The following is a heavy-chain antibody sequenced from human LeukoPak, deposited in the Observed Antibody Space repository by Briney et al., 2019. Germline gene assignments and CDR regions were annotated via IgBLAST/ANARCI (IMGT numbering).Heavy chain of an antibody. J-gene: IGHJ1*01. Sequence: ISVVGESLRKGLEWVSAISGSGGSTYYADSVKGRFTISRDNSKNTLYLQMNSLRAEDTAVYYCAKDLVIVGAEYFQHWGQGTLVTVSS. D-gene: IGHD2-21*01. CDR3: AKDLVIVGAEYFQH. V-gene: IGHV3-23*01. CDR2: ISGSGGST.